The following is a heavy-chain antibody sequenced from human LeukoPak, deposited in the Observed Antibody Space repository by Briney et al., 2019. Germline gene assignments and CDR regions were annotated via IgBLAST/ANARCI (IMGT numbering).Heavy chain of an antibody. J-gene: IGHJ5*02. V-gene: IGHV1-18*01. CDR3: ARVFYGDYNWFDP. CDR1: GYTFTSYG. Sequence: ASVKVSCKASGYTFTSYGISWVRQAPGQGLEWMGRISAYNGDTNYAQILQGRVTMTTDTSTSTAYMELRSLRSDDTAVYYCARVFYGDYNWFDPWGQGTLVTVSS. CDR2: ISAYNGDT. D-gene: IGHD4-17*01.